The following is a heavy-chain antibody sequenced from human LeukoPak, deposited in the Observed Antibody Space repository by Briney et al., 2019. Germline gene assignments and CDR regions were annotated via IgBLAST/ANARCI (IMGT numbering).Heavy chain of an antibody. J-gene: IGHJ6*03. Sequence: GGSLRLSCAAAGFTFSSYSMNWVRQAAGKGLEWDSYISSSSSTIYYADSVKGRFTISRDNAKNSLYLQMNSLRAEDTAVYYCARETVTMVRGPHYYYYYYMDVWGKGTTVTVSS. V-gene: IGHV3-48*01. D-gene: IGHD3-10*01. CDR1: GFTFSSYS. CDR3: ARETVTMVRGPHYYYYYYMDV. CDR2: ISSSSSTI.